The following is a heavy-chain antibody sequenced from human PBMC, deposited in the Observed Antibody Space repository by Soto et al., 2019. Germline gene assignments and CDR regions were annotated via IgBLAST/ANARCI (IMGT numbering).Heavy chain of an antibody. J-gene: IGHJ6*02. V-gene: IGHV3-49*04. CDR2: IRSKAYGGTT. CDR1: GFTFGDYA. Sequence: GGSLRLSCTASGFTFGDYAMSWVRQAPGKGLEWVGFIRSKAYGGTTEYAASVKGRFTISRDDSKSIAYLQMNSLKTEDTAVYYCTRDVDIVVVPAANGGYYYYYYGMDVWGQRSTVTV. D-gene: IGHD2-2*03. CDR3: TRDVDIVVVPAANGGYYYYYYGMDV.